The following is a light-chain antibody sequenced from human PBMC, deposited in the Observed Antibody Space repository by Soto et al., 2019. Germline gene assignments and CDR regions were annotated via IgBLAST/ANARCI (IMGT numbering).Light chain of an antibody. CDR3: QQFYNTPFT. J-gene: IGKJ3*01. CDR1: QSVLYSSNNKNY. CDR2: WAS. V-gene: IGKV4-1*01. Sequence: DIVMTQSPDSLAVSLGERATINCKSSQSVLYSSNNKNYLAWYQQNPGQPPKLLIYWASTRESGVPDRFSGSGSGTDFTLTISSLQAEDAEVYYCQQFYNTPFTFGPGTKVDIK.